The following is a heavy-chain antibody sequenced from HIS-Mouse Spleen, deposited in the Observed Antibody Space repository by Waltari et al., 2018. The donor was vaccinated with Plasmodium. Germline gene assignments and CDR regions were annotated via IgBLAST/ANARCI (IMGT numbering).Heavy chain of an antibody. V-gene: IGHV4-34*01. CDR2: INHSGST. J-gene: IGHJ4*02. CDR1: GGSFSGYY. Sequence: QVQLQQWGAGLLKPSETLSLTCAVYGGSFSGYYWSWIRQPPGKGLEWIGEINHSGSTNYNPSLKSRVTRSVDTSKNQFSLKLSSVTAADTAVYYCARYKAMGSHPHFDYWGQGTLVTVSS. D-gene: IGHD5-18*01. CDR3: ARYKAMGSHPHFDY.